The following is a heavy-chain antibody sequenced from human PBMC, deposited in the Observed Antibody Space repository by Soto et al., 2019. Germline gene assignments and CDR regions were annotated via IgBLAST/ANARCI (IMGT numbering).Heavy chain of an antibody. J-gene: IGHJ5*02. CDR2: IIPIFGTA. CDR1: GGTFSSYA. CDR3: ARGYSSSYNWFDP. V-gene: IGHV1-69*13. D-gene: IGHD6-13*01. Sequence: ASVKVSCKASGGTFSSYAIRWVRQAPGQGLEWMGGIIPIFGTANYAQKFQGRVTITADESTSTAYMELSSLRSEDTAVYYCARGYSSSYNWFDPWGQGTLVTVSS.